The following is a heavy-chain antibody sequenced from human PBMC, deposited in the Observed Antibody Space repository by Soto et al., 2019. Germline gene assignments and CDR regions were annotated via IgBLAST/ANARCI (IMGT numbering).Heavy chain of an antibody. CDR3: ARLTGALYGMDV. V-gene: IGHV4-39*01. CDR2: IYYSGST. Sequence: SETLSLTCTVSGGSISSSSHYWGWIRQPPGKGLEWFGNIYYSGSTYYNPSLQSRVTRSVDTSKNQFSVKLSSVTAADTGLYYCARLTGALYGMDVWGQGTTVTVSS. CDR1: GGSISSSSHY. D-gene: IGHD7-27*01. J-gene: IGHJ6*02.